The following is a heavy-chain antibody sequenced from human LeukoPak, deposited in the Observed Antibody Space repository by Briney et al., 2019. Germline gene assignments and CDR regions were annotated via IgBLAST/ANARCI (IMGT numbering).Heavy chain of an antibody. CDR1: GGSISSSSYY. V-gene: IGHV4-39*01. CDR3: ARGNRNIVVVPAADNWFDP. D-gene: IGHD2-2*01. Sequence: SETLSLTCTVSGGSISSSSYYWGWIRQPPGKGLEWIGSIYYSGSTYYNPSLKSRVTISVDTSKNQFSLKLSSVTAADTAVYYCARGNRNIVVVPAADNWFDPWGQGTLVTVSS. J-gene: IGHJ5*02. CDR2: IYYSGST.